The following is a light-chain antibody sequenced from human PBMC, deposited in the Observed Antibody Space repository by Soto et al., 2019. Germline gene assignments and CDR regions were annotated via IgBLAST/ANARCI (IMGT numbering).Light chain of an antibody. CDR1: SSDVGAYNY. CDR2: EVI. J-gene: IGLJ2*01. V-gene: IGLV2-14*01. CDR3: SSYVSSTTFVV. Sequence: QSALTQPASVSGSPGQSITISCTGTSSDVGAYNYVSWYQQHPGKAPKLMIYEVINRPSGVSNRFSGSKSGNTASLTISGLQAEDEADYYCSSYVSSTTFVVFGGGTKLTVL.